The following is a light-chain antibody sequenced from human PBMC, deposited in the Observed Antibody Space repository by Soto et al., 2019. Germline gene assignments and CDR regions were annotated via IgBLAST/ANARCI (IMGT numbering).Light chain of an antibody. CDR1: QSLDNN. CDR2: GAS. J-gene: IGKJ5*01. CDR3: QQYYNWPPIT. Sequence: EIVMTQSPATLSVSPGERATLSCRASQSLDNNLAWYQQKPGQAPRLLIYGASTRATGIPTRFSGSGSGTEFTLTISSLQSEDFAVYYCQQYYNWPPITFGQGTRLEIK. V-gene: IGKV3-15*01.